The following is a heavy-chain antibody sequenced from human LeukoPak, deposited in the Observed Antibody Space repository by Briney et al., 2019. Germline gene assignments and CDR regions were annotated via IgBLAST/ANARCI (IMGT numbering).Heavy chain of an antibody. J-gene: IGHJ4*02. CDR1: GFTFSRNS. V-gene: IGHV3-21*01. CDR3: ARDACSGSYYIDY. CDR2: ISSSNI. Sequence: GGSLRLSCAASGFTFSRNSMNWVRQAPGKGLEWVSSISSSNIYYADSVKGRFTISRDNAKNSLYLQMNSLRADDTALYYCARDACSGSYYIDYWGRGTLVTVSS. D-gene: IGHD3-10*02.